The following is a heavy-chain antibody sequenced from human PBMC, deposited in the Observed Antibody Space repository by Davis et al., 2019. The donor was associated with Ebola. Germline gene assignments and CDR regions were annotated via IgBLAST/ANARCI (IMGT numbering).Heavy chain of an antibody. D-gene: IGHD3-3*01. CDR2: IKQDGSEK. J-gene: IGHJ4*02. V-gene: IGHV3-7*03. CDR1: GFTFSDYY. Sequence: GESLKISCAASGFTFSDYYMSWIRQAPGKGLEWVANIKQDGSEKYYVDSVKGRFTISRDNAKNSLYLQMNSLRAEDTAVYYCARPYYDFWSGYFDYWGQGTLVTVSS. CDR3: ARPYYDFWSGYFDY.